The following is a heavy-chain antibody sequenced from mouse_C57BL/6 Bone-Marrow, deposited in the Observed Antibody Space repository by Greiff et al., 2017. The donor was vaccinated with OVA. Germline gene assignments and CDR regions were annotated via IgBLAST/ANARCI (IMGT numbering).Heavy chain of an antibody. V-gene: IGHV2-2*01. CDR1: GFSLTSYG. CDR3: ARSITKGYFDV. Sequence: VKLQESGPGLVQPSQSLSITCTVSGFSLTSYGVHWVRQSPGKGLEWLGVIWSGGSTDYNAAFISRLSISKDNSKSQVFFKMNSLQADDTAIYYCARSITKGYFDVWGTGTTVTVSS. J-gene: IGHJ1*03. CDR2: IWSGGST. D-gene: IGHD1-2*01.